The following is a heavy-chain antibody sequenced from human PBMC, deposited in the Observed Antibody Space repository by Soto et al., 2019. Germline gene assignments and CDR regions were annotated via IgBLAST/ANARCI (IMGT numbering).Heavy chain of an antibody. CDR3: ARQRQPPPYFDY. J-gene: IGHJ4*02. D-gene: IGHD6-13*01. Sequence: SETLSLTCTVSGGSISSYYWSWIRQPPGKGLEWIAYIYNSGSTNYNPSLKSRVTISVDTSKNQFSLKLSSVTAADTAVYYCARQRQPPPYFDYWGQGTLVTVSS. V-gene: IGHV4-59*08. CDR1: GGSISSYY. CDR2: IYNSGST.